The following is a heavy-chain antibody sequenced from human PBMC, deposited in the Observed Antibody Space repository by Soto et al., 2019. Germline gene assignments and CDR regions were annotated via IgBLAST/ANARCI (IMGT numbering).Heavy chain of an antibody. CDR2: ISVSGGTT. CDR1: GFTFSSYA. Sequence: EVQLLESGGGLVQPGRSLRLSCAASGFTFSSYAMSWVRQAPGKGLEWVSSISVSGGTTYYADSVKGRFTISRDNAKNMVYLQINSLRGEDTAVYYCARGGVGSFDHWGQGTQVTVSS. J-gene: IGHJ4*02. V-gene: IGHV3-23*01. CDR3: ARGGVGSFDH. D-gene: IGHD2-2*03.